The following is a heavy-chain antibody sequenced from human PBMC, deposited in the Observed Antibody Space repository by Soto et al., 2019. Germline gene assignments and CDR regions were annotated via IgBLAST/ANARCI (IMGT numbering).Heavy chain of an antibody. CDR3: ARSTGPVPKYYYYGMDV. CDR2: IIPIFGTA. V-gene: IGHV1-69*13. D-gene: IGHD4-4*01. CDR1: GGTFSSYA. J-gene: IGHJ6*02. Sequence: GASVKVSCKASGGTFSSYAISWVRQAPGQGLEWMGGIIPIFGTANYAQKFQGRVTITADESTSTAYMELSSLRSEDTAVYYCARSTGPVPKYYYYGMDVWGQGTTVTVSS.